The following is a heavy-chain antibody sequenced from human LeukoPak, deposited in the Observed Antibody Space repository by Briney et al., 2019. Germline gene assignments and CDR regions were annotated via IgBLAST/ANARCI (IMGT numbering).Heavy chain of an antibody. CDR3: ARLVRRGWSFDY. Sequence: PSETLSLTCAVYGGSFSGYYWSWIRQPPGKGLEWIGEINHSGSTNYNPSLKSRVTISVDTSKNQFSLKLSSVTAADTAVYYCARLVRRGWSFDYWGQGTLVTVSS. CDR2: INHSGST. J-gene: IGHJ4*02. V-gene: IGHV4-34*01. D-gene: IGHD6-19*01. CDR1: GGSFSGYY.